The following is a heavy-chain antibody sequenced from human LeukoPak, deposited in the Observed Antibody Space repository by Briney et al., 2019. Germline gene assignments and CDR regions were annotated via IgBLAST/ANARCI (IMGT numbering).Heavy chain of an antibody. CDR2: IYYSGST. Sequence: SETLSLTCTVSGGSISSSSYYWGWIRQPPGKGLEWIGSIYYSGSTYYNPSLKSRVTISVDTSKNQFSLKLSSVTAADTAVYYCARRLGYCSGGSCYWGFDYWGQGTLVTASS. V-gene: IGHV4-39*01. CDR3: ARRLGYCSGGSCYWGFDY. D-gene: IGHD2-15*01. CDR1: GGSISSSSYY. J-gene: IGHJ4*02.